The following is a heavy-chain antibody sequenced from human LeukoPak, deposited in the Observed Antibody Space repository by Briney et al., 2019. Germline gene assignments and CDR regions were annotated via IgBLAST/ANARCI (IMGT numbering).Heavy chain of an antibody. Sequence: GASVKVSCKASGYTFTSYGISWVRQAPGQGLEWMGWISAYNGNTNYAQKLQGRVTMTTDTSTSTAYTELRSLRSDDTAVYYCARDCGGDCYNTDDAFDIWGQGTMVTVSS. CDR2: ISAYNGNT. J-gene: IGHJ3*02. V-gene: IGHV1-18*01. CDR3: ARDCGGDCYNTDDAFDI. CDR1: GYTFTSYG. D-gene: IGHD2-21*02.